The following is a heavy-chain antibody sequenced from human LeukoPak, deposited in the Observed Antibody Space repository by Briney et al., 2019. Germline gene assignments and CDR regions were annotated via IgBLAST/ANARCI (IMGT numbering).Heavy chain of an antibody. D-gene: IGHD1-1*01. J-gene: IGHJ3*02. CDR2: IYYSGSA. CDR1: GGSITSYY. Sequence: PSETLSLTCTVSGGSITSYYWSWIRQPPGKVLEWIGYIYYSGSANYNPSLKSRVTISVDTSKNQFSLKLSSVSAADTAVYYCARATKRQLLGAFDIWGQGTMVTVSS. V-gene: IGHV4-59*01. CDR3: ARATKRQLLGAFDI.